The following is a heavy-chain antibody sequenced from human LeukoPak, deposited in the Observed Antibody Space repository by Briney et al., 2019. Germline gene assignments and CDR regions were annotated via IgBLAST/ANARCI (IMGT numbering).Heavy chain of an antibody. CDR2: ISYTGTT. D-gene: IGHD5-18*01. J-gene: IGHJ4*02. V-gene: IGHV4-59*08. CDR3: ATGPHTALDY. CDR1: GGSINSYY. Sequence: SETLSLTCTVSGGSINSYYWSWIRQPPGKGLEWIGYISYTGTTIYNPSLKTRVTISVDTSNQFSLTLSSVTDADTAMYYCATGPHTALDYWGQGTLVTVSS.